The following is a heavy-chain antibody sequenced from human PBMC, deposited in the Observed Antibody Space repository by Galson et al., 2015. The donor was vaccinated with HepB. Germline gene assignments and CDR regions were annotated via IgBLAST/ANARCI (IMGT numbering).Heavy chain of an antibody. D-gene: IGHD2-2*01. J-gene: IGHJ6*03. CDR3: ARNPPAYIVVVPAYMDV. CDR1: GYTFTSYG. V-gene: IGHV1-18*01. CDR2: ISAHNGHT. Sequence: QSGAEVKKPGASVKVSCKASGYTFTSYGISWVRQAPGQGLEWMGWISAHNGHTNYAQKLQGRVTMTTDTSTSTAYMELRSLRSDDTAVYYCARNPPAYIVVVPAYMDVWGKGTTVTVSS.